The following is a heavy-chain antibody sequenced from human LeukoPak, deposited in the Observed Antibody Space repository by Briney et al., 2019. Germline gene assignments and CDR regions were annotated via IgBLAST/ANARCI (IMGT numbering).Heavy chain of an antibody. CDR1: GYTFTGCY. CDR2: INPNSGGT. J-gene: IGHJ4*02. D-gene: IGHD1-26*01. Sequence: ASVEVFCKASGYTFTGCYMHWVRQAPGQGREWMIWINPNSGGTKYAQKFRGRLTMTRDTSISRAYMELSRLISDDTAVYYCARDSSPWELLRHFDYWGQGTLVTVSS. V-gene: IGHV1-2*02. CDR3: ARDSSPWELLRHFDY.